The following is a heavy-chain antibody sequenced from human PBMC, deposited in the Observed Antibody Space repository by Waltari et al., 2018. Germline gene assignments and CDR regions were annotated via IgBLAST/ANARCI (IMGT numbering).Heavy chain of an antibody. D-gene: IGHD4-17*01. CDR3: AKDDYGGKASGF. CDR2: IRRNSDSI. Sequence: EVQLVESGGGLVQPGRSLRLSCADSGFTFGRFAMHWVRQVPGKGLGFVSGIRRNSDSIGYADCVKGRFTISRDNAKNTLYLQMNSLRPEDTALYYCAKDDYGGKASGFWGQGTLVTVSS. V-gene: IGHV3-9*01. J-gene: IGHJ4*02. CDR1: GFTFGRFA.